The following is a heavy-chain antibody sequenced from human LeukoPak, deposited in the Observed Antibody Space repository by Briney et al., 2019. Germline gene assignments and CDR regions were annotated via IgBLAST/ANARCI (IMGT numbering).Heavy chain of an antibody. CDR1: GFTFSSYW. J-gene: IGHJ4*02. Sequence: GGSLRLSCAASGFTFSSYWMSWVRQAPGKGLEWVANIKQDGSEKYYVDSVKGRFTISRDNAKNSLCLQMNSLRAEDTAVYYCARDRPYYYDSSGNDYWGQGTLVTVSS. V-gene: IGHV3-7*01. D-gene: IGHD3-22*01. CDR2: IKQDGSEK. CDR3: ARDRPYYYDSSGNDY.